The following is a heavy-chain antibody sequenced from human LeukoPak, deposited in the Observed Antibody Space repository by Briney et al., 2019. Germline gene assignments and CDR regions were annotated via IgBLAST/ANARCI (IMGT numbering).Heavy chain of an antibody. V-gene: IGHV3-30*18. CDR3: AKILVGATMGGDAFDI. CDR2: ISYGGSNK. J-gene: IGHJ3*02. CDR1: GFTFSSYG. D-gene: IGHD1-26*01. Sequence: PGGSLRLSCAASGFTFSSYGMHWVRQAPGKGLEWVAVISYGGSNKYYADSVKGRFTISRDNSKNTLYLQMNSLRAEDTAVYYCAKILVGATMGGDAFDIWGQGTMVTVSS.